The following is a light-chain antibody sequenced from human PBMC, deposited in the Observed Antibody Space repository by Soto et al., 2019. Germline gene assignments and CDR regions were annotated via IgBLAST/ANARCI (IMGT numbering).Light chain of an antibody. V-gene: IGLV2-14*01. Sequence: QSALTQPASVSGSPGQSITISCTGTRSDVGGYNYVFWYQQHPGKAPKLMIYEVSNRPSGVSNRFSGSKSGNTASLTISGLQAEDEADYYCSSYTSSSTLVFGTGTKLTVL. J-gene: IGLJ1*01. CDR3: SSYTSSSTLV. CDR2: EVS. CDR1: RSDVGGYNY.